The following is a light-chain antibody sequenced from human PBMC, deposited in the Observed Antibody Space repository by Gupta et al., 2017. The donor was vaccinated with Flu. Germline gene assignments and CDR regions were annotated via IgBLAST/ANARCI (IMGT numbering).Light chain of an antibody. V-gene: IGKV1-9*01. CDR1: QDIRGS. Sequence: DIQLTQSPSLLSASVGDRVIITCRASQDIRGSLAWYQQKPGKAPNLLVYATSTVQSGVPSRFSGSRSGTEFTLTISSRQPEDFATYYCQQRDNHFRTFGQGTRLEIK. J-gene: IGKJ5*01. CDR3: QQRDNHFRT. CDR2: ATS.